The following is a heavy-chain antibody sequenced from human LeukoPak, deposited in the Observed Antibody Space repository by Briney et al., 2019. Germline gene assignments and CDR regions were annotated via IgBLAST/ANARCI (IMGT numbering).Heavy chain of an antibody. D-gene: IGHD6-13*01. J-gene: IGHJ6*03. CDR1: GGTFSSYA. V-gene: IGHV1-69*05. Sequence: ASVKVSCRASGGTFSSYAISWVRQAPGQGREWMGGIIPIFGTANYAQKFQGRVTITTDEYTSTAYMELSSLRSEDTAVYYCASSFGPYSSSWSASPVSREYYYYMDVWGKGTTVTVSS. CDR2: IIPIFGTA. CDR3: ASSFGPYSSSWSASPVSREYYYYMDV.